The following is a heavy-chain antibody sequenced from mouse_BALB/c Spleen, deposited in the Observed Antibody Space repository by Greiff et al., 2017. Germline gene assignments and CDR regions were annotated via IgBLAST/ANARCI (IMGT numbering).Heavy chain of an antibody. V-gene: IGHV5-15*02. CDR1: GFTFSDYG. Sequence: EVKLMESGGGLVQPGGSRKLSCAASGFTFSDYGMAWVRQAPGKGPEWVAFISNLAYSIYYADTVTGRFTISRENAKNTLYLEMSSLRSEDTAMYYCARDGGYAMDYWGQGTSVTVSS. CDR3: ARDGGYAMDY. J-gene: IGHJ4*01. CDR2: ISNLAYSI.